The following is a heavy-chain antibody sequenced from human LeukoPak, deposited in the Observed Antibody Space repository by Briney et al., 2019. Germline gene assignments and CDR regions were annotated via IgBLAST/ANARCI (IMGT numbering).Heavy chain of an antibody. CDR3: GRGHWGLDY. D-gene: IGHD7-27*01. Sequence: GGSLRLSCAASGFTFDEYGMSWVRQAPGKGLEWVSGISWNSGNIGYADSVKGRFTISRDNAKNSLYLQMKSLRAEDTAVYYCGRGHWGLDYWGQGALVTVSS. J-gene: IGHJ4*02. CDR1: GFTFDEYG. V-gene: IGHV3-20*04. CDR2: ISWNSGNI.